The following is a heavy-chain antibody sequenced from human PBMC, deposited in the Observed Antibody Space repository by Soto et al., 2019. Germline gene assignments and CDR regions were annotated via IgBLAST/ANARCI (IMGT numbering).Heavy chain of an antibody. J-gene: IGHJ3*02. CDR2: IYYSGST. Sequence: SLSLTCTVCGGSMNSGDFSWSWIHQPPGKGLEWIGYIYYSGSTYHNPSLKSRINISLDTSKNQFSLRLSSVTAADTAVYYCATLPTYSYDPSGYANAFDMWGQRTMVTVSS. CDR3: ATLPTYSYDPSGYANAFDM. D-gene: IGHD3-22*01. V-gene: IGHV4-30-4*01. CDR1: GGSMNSGDFS.